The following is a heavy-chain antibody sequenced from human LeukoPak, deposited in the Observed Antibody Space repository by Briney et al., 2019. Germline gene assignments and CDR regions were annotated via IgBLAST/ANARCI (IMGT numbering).Heavy chain of an antibody. V-gene: IGHV1-2*02. J-gene: IGHJ4*02. CDR1: GYTFTDYY. Sequence: ASVKVSCKASGYTFTDYYVHWVRQAPGQGLEWMGWMNPNSGGTNYAQRFQSRVTMTRDTSISAAYMELTRLRFDDTAVFYCATSRGGTSFDYWGQGTLVTVSS. CDR2: MNPNSGGT. CDR3: ATSRGGTSFDY. D-gene: IGHD2-2*01.